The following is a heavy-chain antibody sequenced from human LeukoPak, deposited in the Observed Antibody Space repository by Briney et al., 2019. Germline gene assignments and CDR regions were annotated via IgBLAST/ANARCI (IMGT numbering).Heavy chain of an antibody. J-gene: IGHJ4*02. D-gene: IGHD3-22*01. V-gene: IGHV4-34*01. CDR2: INHSGSI. Sequence: PSETLSLTCGVYGGAFSGHYWSWIRQPPGKGLGGIGEINHSGSINYNPSLKRRVTISVDPPKNQFSLKLRSVTAADTAVYYCARGRDDSSGPTGGDYYFDYWGQGTLVTVSS. CDR3: ARGRDDSSGPTGGDYYFDY. CDR1: GGAFSGHY.